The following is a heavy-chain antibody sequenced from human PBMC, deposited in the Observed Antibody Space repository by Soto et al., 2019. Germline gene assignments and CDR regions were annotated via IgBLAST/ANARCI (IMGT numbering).Heavy chain of an antibody. CDR2: IIPILGIA. CDR3: ARAYGSGSYYTDY. V-gene: IGHV1-69*02. CDR1: GGTFSSYT. D-gene: IGHD3-10*01. Sequence: QVQLVQSGAEVKKPGSSVKVSCKASGGTFSSYTISWVRQAPGQGLEWMGRIIPILGIANYAQKFQGRVTITADKATSTAYRELSSLRAKDTAVYYCARAYGSGSYYTDYWGQGTLVTVSS. J-gene: IGHJ4*02.